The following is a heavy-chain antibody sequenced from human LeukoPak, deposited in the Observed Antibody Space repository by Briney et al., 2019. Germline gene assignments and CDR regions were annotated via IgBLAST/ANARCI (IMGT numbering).Heavy chain of an antibody. J-gene: IGHJ5*02. CDR1: GGSISYYY. CDR3: ARGGTYNDILSFDP. CDR2: IYYTGST. D-gene: IGHD3-9*01. V-gene: IGHV4-59*01. Sequence: PSETPSLTCTVSGGSISYYYWTWIRQSPGKGLEWIGQIYYTGSTYYNPSLGRRVTISLDTSRIQFSLILTSVTAADTAVYYCARGGTYNDILSFDPWGQGTLVTVSS.